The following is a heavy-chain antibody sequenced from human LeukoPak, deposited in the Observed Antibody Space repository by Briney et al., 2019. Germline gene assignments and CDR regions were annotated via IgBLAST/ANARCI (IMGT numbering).Heavy chain of an antibody. Sequence: ASVKVSCMASGYTFTNYDINWVRQAPGQGLEWMGIINPSGGSTSYAQKFQGRVTMTRDTSTSTVYMELSSLRSEDTAVYYCARDNPEYSSSSGLDYWGQGTLVTVSS. CDR2: INPSGGST. J-gene: IGHJ4*02. CDR3: ARDNPEYSSSSGLDY. D-gene: IGHD6-6*01. V-gene: IGHV1-46*01. CDR1: GYTFTNYD.